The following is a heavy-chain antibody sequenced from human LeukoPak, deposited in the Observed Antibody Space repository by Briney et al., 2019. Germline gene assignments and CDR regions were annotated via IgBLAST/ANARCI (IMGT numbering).Heavy chain of an antibody. J-gene: IGHJ6*03. CDR2: LYTIGGT. Sequence: PSETLSLTCTVSGDSFSSDKYYWSCIPQSAGKGLEWIGRLYTIGGTNYNPSLKSRLSISQDTSKNQFSLSLESVTAADTAVYLCARGVRFPDCMDVWGEGIMVAVSS. V-gene: IGHV4-61*02. CDR1: GDSFSSDKYY. D-gene: IGHD3-10*01. CDR3: ARGVRFPDCMDV.